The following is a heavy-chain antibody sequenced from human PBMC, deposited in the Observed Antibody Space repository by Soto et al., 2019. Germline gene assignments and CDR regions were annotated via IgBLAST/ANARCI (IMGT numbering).Heavy chain of an antibody. Sequence: PXXSLRLSFAASGFTFSSFDMHWVRQATGKGLEWVSGIGGGGDTYYPGSVKGRFTISRENAKNSLHLQMNSLRAGDTAVYYCITGRPTHWYSWGQGTLVTVSS. CDR2: IGGGGDT. CDR1: GFTFSSFD. D-gene: IGHD1-20*01. J-gene: IGHJ5*02. CDR3: ITGRPTHWYS. V-gene: IGHV3-13*01.